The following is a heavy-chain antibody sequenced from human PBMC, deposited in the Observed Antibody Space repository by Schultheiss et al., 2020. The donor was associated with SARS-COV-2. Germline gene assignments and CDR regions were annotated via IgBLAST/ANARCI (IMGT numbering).Heavy chain of an antibody. CDR3: AHRLSGSLAFDI. CDR2: IYWNDDK. D-gene: IGHD3-3*02. V-gene: IGHV2-5*01. CDR1: GFSLSTSGVG. J-gene: IGHJ3*02. Sequence: SGPTLVKPTQTLTLTCTFSGFSLSTSGVGVGWIRQPPGKALEWLALIYWNDDKRYSPSLKSMLTITKDTSKNQVVLTMTNMDPVDTATYYCAHRLSGSLAFDICGQGTMVTVSS.